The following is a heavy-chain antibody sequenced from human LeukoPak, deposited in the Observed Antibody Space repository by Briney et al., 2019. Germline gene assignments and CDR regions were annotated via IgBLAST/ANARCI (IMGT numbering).Heavy chain of an antibody. CDR1: GDGVSSNTAA. CDR2: TYYRSKWYS. Sequence: SQTLSLTCAISGDGVSSNTAAWNWIRQSPSRGLEWLGRTYYRSKWYSDYALSVKSRITINPDTSKNQFSLQLNSVTPEDTAVYYRARYTGRWIDYWGQGTLVTVSS. CDR3: ARYTGRWIDY. V-gene: IGHV6-1*01. D-gene: IGHD1-14*01. J-gene: IGHJ4*02.